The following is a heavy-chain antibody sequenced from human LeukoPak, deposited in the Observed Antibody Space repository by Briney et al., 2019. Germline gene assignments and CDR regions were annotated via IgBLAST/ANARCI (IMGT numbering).Heavy chain of an antibody. Sequence: GGSLRLSCVASGFPFSSYWMTWVRQAPGKGLEWVANIKQDGSKESYVDSVKGRFTISRDNAKNSLYLQMNSLRAEDTAIYYCTRVGFIDEGIDYWGQGTLVTVSS. V-gene: IGHV3-7*04. CDR3: TRVGFIDEGIDY. D-gene: IGHD3-9*01. CDR1: GFPFSSYW. J-gene: IGHJ4*02. CDR2: IKQDGSKE.